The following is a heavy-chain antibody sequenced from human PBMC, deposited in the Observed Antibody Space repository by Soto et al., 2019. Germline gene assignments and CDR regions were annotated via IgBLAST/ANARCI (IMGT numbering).Heavy chain of an antibody. CDR2: INPSGGST. J-gene: IGHJ4*02. CDR1: GGTFTSYY. Sequence: ASVKVSCKASGGTFTSYYMHWVRQAPGQGLEWMGIINPSGGSTSYAQKFQGRVTMTRDTSTSTVYMELSSLRSEDTAVYYCAKYSSQYYFDYWGQGTLVTVSS. CDR3: AKYSSQYYFDY. V-gene: IGHV1-46*03. D-gene: IGHD6-6*01.